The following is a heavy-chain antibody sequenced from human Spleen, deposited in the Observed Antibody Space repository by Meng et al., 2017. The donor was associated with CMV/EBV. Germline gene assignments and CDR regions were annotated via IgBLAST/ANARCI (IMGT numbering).Heavy chain of an antibody. CDR2: ISGSGGST. V-gene: IGHV3-23*01. CDR3: AKYSSSWYFDY. CDR1: GFTFSSYA. D-gene: IGHD6-13*01. Sequence: GESLKISCAASGFTFSSYAMSWVRQAPGKGLEWVSAISGSGGSTYYADSVKGRFTISRDNSKNTLYLQMNSLRAEDTAVYYCAKYSSSWYFDYWGQGTTVTVSS. J-gene: IGHJ4*02.